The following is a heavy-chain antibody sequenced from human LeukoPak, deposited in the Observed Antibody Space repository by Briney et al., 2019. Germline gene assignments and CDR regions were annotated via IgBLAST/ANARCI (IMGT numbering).Heavy chain of an antibody. V-gene: IGHV3-66*02. J-gene: IGHJ4*02. CDR3: ARDPDYDFWSGYYPV. D-gene: IGHD3-3*01. CDR1: GFTVSSSY. Sequence: GGSLRLSCAASGFTVSSSYMSWVRQAPGKGLEWVSAFYSDITTYYADSVKGRFTISRDNSKNTLYLQMNSLRAEDTAVYYCARDPDYDFWSGYYPVWGQGTLVTVSS. CDR2: FYSDITT.